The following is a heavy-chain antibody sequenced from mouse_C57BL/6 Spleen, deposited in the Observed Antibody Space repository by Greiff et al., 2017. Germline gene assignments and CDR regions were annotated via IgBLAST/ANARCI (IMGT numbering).Heavy chain of an antibody. D-gene: IGHD3-3*01. V-gene: IGHV7-3*01. CDR1: GFTFTDYY. CDR2: IRNKANGYTT. J-gene: IGHJ4*01. CDR3: ARYGGRGPIYAMDY. Sequence: EVQLVESGGGLVQPGGSLSLSCAASGFTFTDYYMSWVRQPPGKALEWLGFIRNKANGYTTEYSASVKGRFTISSDNSQSILYLPMIALRAEDSATYYCARYGGRGPIYAMDYWGQGTSVTVSS.